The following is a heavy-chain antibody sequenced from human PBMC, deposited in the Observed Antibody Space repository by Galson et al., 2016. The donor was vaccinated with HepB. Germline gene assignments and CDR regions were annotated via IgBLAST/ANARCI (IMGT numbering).Heavy chain of an antibody. Sequence: SLRLSCAASGFTFDDYAMHWVRQAPGKGLEWVSGISWSSDNIGYADSVKGRFTISRDNVENSLFLQMNSLRAEDTAVYFCARAQWIQARRAAYFDYWSQGALVTVSS. CDR1: GFTFDDYA. J-gene: IGHJ4*02. D-gene: IGHD5-18*01. CDR2: ISWSSDNI. CDR3: ARAQWIQARRAAYFDY. V-gene: IGHV3-9*01.